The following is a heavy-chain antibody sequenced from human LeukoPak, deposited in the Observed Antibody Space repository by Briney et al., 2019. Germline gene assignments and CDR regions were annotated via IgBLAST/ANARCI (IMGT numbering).Heavy chain of an antibody. CDR3: ATDPTTVVTQFDY. CDR2: SDPEDGET. V-gene: IGHV1-24*01. D-gene: IGHD4-17*01. J-gene: IGHJ4*02. CDR1: GYTLTELS. Sequence: ASVKVSCKVSGYTLTELSMHWVRQAPGKWLEWMGGSDPEDGETIYAQKFQGRVTMTEDTSTDTAYMELSSLRSEDTAVYYCATDPTTVVTQFDYWGQGTLVTVSS.